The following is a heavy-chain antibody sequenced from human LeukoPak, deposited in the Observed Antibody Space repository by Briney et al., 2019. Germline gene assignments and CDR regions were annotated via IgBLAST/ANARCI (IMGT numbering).Heavy chain of an antibody. CDR1: GGPVSSYY. V-gene: IGHV4-59*02. Sequence: PETLPLTCTVTGGPVSSYYGSWMRQPPGKGLEWIGYLYYSGRTNYNPSLKSRLTISGDTSMNQVSLKLGSVTAADTAVYYCARDLTWVGELTLCYVMDVWGQGTTVTVSS. D-gene: IGHD3-10*01. CDR2: LYYSGRT. CDR3: ARDLTWVGELTLCYVMDV. J-gene: IGHJ6*02.